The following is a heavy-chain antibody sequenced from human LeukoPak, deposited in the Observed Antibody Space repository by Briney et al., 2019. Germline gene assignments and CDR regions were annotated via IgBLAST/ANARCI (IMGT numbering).Heavy chain of an antibody. CDR3: ARLKFYDSTGYSPGYYMDV. D-gene: IGHD3-22*01. CDR2: IYPAGKP. V-gene: IGHV4-4*07. CDR1: GGAIISYY. J-gene: IGHJ6*03. Sequence: PSETLSLTCSVPGGAIISYYWSGICQPAGKGPGWMWRIYPAGKPDYNPSLKTRVTMSTDLSKKQFSPRLMSVTAADTAVYYCARLKFYDSTGYSPGYYMDVWGKGTAVPVSS.